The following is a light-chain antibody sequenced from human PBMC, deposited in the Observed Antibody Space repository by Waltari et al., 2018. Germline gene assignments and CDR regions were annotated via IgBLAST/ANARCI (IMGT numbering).Light chain of an antibody. CDR1: SRYVVSYNC. V-gene: IGLV2-14*03. Sequence: QSALTQPAAVSGSPGQSLTLPCPGTSRYVVSYNCPSWYQQHPGPPPNLRLYPVTKRPSGVSGRFSGSKSGNTASLTISGLQPEDEADYFCSSYTPTSILVFGGGTKLTV. J-gene: IGLJ2*01. CDR2: PVT. CDR3: SSYTPTSILV.